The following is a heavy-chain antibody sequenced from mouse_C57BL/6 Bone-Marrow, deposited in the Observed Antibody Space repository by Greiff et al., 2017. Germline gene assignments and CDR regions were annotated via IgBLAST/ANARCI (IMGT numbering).Heavy chain of an antibody. D-gene: IGHD2-1*01. Sequence: EVQRVESGGGLVKPGGSLKLSCAASGFTFSSYTMSWVRQTPGKRLEWVGTISGGGGNTYYPDSVKGRFTISRDNAKNTLYLQMSSLRSEATALYYCSWGNYCPWFAYWGQGTLVTVSA. CDR2: ISGGGGNT. J-gene: IGHJ3*01. V-gene: IGHV5-9*01. CDR3: SWGNYCPWFAY. CDR1: GFTFSSYT.